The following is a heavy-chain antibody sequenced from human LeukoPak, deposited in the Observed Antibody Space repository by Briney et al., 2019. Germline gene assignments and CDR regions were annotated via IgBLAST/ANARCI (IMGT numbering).Heavy chain of an antibody. J-gene: IGHJ6*03. CDR3: ARDGIVVVPAATRPYYYYYYMDV. D-gene: IGHD2-2*01. V-gene: IGHV4-4*07. CDR2: IYPSGST. CDR1: GGSISSYY. Sequence: SETLSLTCTVSGGSISSYYWSWIRQPAGKGLEWIGRIYPSGSTNYNPSLKSRVTMSVDTSKNQFSLKLSSVTAADTAVYYCARDGIVVVPAATRPYYYYYYMDVWGKGTTVTVSS.